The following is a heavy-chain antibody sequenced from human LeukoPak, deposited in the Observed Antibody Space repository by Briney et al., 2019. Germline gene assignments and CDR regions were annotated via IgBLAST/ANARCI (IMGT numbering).Heavy chain of an antibody. CDR1: GFTFSSDA. CDR2: ISGSGGST. Sequence: GGSLRLSCAASGFTFSSDAMSWVRQAPGKGLEWVSAISGSGGSTYYADSVKGRFTISRDNSKNTLYLQMNSLRAEDTAVYYCAKGLGSTVVTCFDYWGQGTLVTVSS. CDR3: AKGLGSTVVTCFDY. J-gene: IGHJ4*02. D-gene: IGHD4-23*01. V-gene: IGHV3-23*01.